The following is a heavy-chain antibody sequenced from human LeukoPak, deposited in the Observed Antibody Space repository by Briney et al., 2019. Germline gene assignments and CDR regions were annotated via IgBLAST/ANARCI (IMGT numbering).Heavy chain of an antibody. V-gene: IGHV3-74*03. CDR3: AREKGSSNYDS. CDR1: GFTFNTYW. J-gene: IGHJ5*01. D-gene: IGHD4-11*01. Sequence: GGSLRLSCAASGFTFNTYWIHWVRQVPGKGLVWVSRINGDGSSTAYTDSVKGRFTISRDNAKNTLYLQMNSLKAEDTAVYYCAREKGSSNYDSWGQGTLVTVSS. CDR2: INGDGSST.